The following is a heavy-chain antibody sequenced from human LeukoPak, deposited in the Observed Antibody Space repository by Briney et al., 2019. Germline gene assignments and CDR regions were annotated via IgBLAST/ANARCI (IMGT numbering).Heavy chain of an antibody. J-gene: IGHJ4*02. V-gene: IGHV3-74*01. Sequence: ETLSLTCTVSSGSVSTSSYYWGWVRQAPGKGLVWISRINSDASDTNYADFVKGRFTISRDNAKNTVYLQINSLRDEDTAVYYCARICSSTDCLIPDWGQGTLVTVSS. CDR3: ARICSSTDCLIPD. CDR1: SGSVSTSSYY. D-gene: IGHD2-2*01. CDR2: INSDASDT.